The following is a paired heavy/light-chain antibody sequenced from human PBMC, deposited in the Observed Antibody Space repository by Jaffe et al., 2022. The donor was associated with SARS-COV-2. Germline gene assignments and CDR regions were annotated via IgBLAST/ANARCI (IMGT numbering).Light chain of an antibody. V-gene: IGKV1-5*03. CDR3: QQYKSYLRT. J-gene: IGKJ1*01. CDR1: QSISSW. Sequence: DIQMTQSPSTLSASVGDRVTITCRASQSISSWLAWYQQKPGKAPKLLMYKASSLESGVPSRFSGSGSGTEFTLTISSLQPDDFATYYCQQYKSYLRTFGQGTKVEI. CDR2: KAS.
Heavy chain of an antibody. CDR3: ARDFGDGSPKTHYYYYGIDV. J-gene: IGHJ6*02. V-gene: IGHV3-21*01. Sequence: EVHLADSGGGLVKPGGSLRLSCAASGFTFSSYTMNWVRQAPGKGLEWVSSISGSSTYIFYADSVKGRFTISRDNAKNSLYLQMNSLRDEDTAVYYCARDFGDGSPKTHYYYYGIDVWGQGTTVTVSS. CDR1: GFTFSSYT. CDR2: ISGSSTYI. D-gene: IGHD3-10*01.